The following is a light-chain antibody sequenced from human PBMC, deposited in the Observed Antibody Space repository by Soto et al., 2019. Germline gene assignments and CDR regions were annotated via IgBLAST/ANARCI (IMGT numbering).Light chain of an antibody. J-gene: IGKJ1*01. CDR3: MQSLQTPKT. V-gene: IGKV2-28*01. CDR2: LGS. Sequence: DIVLTKSPLSLAVTLGEPASISCRSSLSLLHRNGYNYVNWYLQKPGQSPQLLIHLGSNRASGVPDRFSGSGSGTDFTLQISRVEAEDVGVYHCMQSLQTPKTFGQGTKVEIK. CDR1: LSLLHRNGYNY.